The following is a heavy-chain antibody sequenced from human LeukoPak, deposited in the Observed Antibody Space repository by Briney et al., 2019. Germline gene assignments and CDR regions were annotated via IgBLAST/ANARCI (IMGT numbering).Heavy chain of an antibody. J-gene: IGHJ4*02. Sequence: PGGSLRLSCAASGFTFSSHGMNWVRQAQGKGLEWVSGISPSGDILYYADSVKGQFTISRDNSKNTVYLQMNSLRAEGTAVYYCARYYYDSSGYYYGWYFDYWGQGTLVTVSS. CDR3: ARYYYDSSGYYYGWYFDY. CDR2: ISPSGDIL. CDR1: GFTFSSHG. V-gene: IGHV3-23*01. D-gene: IGHD3-22*01.